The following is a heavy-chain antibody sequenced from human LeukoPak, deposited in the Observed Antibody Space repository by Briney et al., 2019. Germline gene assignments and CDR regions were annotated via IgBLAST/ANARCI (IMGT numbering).Heavy chain of an antibody. V-gene: IGHV1-69*13. CDR3: ARGRDSGYDSYYGMDV. Sequence: SVNVSCKASGGTFSIYAISWVRQAPGQGLEWMGGIIPIFGTGNYAQKFQGRVTITADESTSTAYMELSSLRSEDTAVYYCARGRDSGYDSYYGMDVWGQGTTVTVSS. CDR2: IIPIFGTG. CDR1: GGTFSIYA. D-gene: IGHD5-12*01. J-gene: IGHJ6*02.